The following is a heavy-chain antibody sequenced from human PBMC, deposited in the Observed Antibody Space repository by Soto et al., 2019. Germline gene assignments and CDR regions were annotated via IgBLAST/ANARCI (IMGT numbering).Heavy chain of an antibody. CDR1: GYTFTSYG. CDR3: ARVAYYYGSGIPNNWFDP. J-gene: IGHJ5*02. CDR2: ISAYNGNT. Sequence: QVQLVQSGAEVKKPGASVKVSCKASGYTFTSYGISWVRQAPGQGLEWMGWISAYNGNTNYAQKLQGRVTMTTDTSTSTADMELRSLRSDDTAVYYCARVAYYYGSGIPNNWFDPWGQGTLVTVSS. V-gene: IGHV1-18*01. D-gene: IGHD3-10*01.